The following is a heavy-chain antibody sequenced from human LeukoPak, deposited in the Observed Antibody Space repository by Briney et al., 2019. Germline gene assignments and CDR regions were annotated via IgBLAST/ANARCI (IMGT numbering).Heavy chain of an antibody. CDR3: AKEGSSGLFDS. CDR2: IYYLGAT. D-gene: IGHD3-22*01. Sequence: NPSETLSLTCTVSGGSISSDYWSWIGQPPGKGLEWIGYIYYLGATNYNPSLESRVAISTDTSKTQFSLKVTSVTAADTAVYYCAKEGSSGLFDSWGQGILVTVSS. J-gene: IGHJ5*01. CDR1: GGSISSDY. V-gene: IGHV4-59*01.